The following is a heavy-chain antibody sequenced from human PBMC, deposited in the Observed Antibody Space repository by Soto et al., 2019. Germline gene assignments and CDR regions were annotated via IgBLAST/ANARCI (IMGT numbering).Heavy chain of an antibody. V-gene: IGHV3-21*01. CDR2: ISSSSSNI. Sequence: GGSLRLCCAASGFTFSSYCMHWVRQAPGKGLEWVSSISSSSSNIYYADSVKGRFTISRDNAKNSLYLQMNSLRAEDTAVYYCARSVPGIAVAGLIYWGQGTLVTVSS. D-gene: IGHD6-19*01. CDR3: ARSVPGIAVAGLIY. CDR1: GFTFSSYC. J-gene: IGHJ4*02.